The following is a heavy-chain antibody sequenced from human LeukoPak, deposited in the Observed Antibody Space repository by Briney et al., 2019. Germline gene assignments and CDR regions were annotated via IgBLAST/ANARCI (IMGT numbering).Heavy chain of an antibody. CDR2: MNPNSGNT. CDR1: GYTFTSYD. CDR3: ASGVDYYGSGDYDY. V-gene: IGHV1-8*01. J-gene: IGHJ4*02. D-gene: IGHD3-10*01. Sequence: ASVKVSCKASGYTFTSYDINWVRQATGQGLEWMGWMNPNSGNTGYAQKFQGRVTMTRNTSISPAYMELSSLRSEDTAVYYCASGVDYYGSGDYDYWGQGTLVTVSS.